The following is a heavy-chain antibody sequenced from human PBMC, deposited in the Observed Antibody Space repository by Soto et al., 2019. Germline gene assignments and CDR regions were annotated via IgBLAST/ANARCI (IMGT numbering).Heavy chain of an antibody. Sequence: SVKVSCKASGDTDTNYVISWVRQAPGQGLEWMGGIFPKFGTTYSAQKLRDRLTITADESTSTVYMQLSSLRLDDTAVYYCEAEMTFGKLSVVWGQGTTVTVSS. CDR3: EAEMTFGKLSVV. CDR1: GDTDTNYV. J-gene: IGHJ6*02. V-gene: IGHV1-69*13. D-gene: IGHD3-16*02. CDR2: IFPKFGTT.